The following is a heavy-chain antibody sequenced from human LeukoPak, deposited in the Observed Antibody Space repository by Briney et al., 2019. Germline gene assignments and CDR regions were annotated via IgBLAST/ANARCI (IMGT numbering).Heavy chain of an antibody. J-gene: IGHJ4*02. Sequence: GGSLRLSCGASGFTFSSYGMHWVRQAPGKGLEWGAVISYDGSNKYYADSVKGRFTISRDNSKNTLHLQMNSLRAEDTAVYYCAKDPSYYAPFPPHYFDYWGQGTLVTVSS. D-gene: IGHD3-10*01. V-gene: IGHV3-30*18. CDR3: AKDPSYYAPFPPHYFDY. CDR1: GFTFSSYG. CDR2: ISYDGSNK.